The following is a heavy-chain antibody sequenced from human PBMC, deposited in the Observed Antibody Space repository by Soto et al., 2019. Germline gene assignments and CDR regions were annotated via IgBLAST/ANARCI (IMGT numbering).Heavy chain of an antibody. J-gene: IGHJ3*02. D-gene: IGHD3-22*01. CDR2: ISSSSSTI. CDR3: ARHYYDSSGYYRSDAFDI. V-gene: IGHV3-48*02. Sequence: GVLRLSCAASGFTFSSYSMNWVRQAPGNGLEWVSYISSSSSTIYYADSVKGRFTISRDNAKNSLYLQMNSLRDEDTAVYYCARHYYDSSGYYRSDAFDIWGQGTMVTVSS. CDR1: GFTFSSYS.